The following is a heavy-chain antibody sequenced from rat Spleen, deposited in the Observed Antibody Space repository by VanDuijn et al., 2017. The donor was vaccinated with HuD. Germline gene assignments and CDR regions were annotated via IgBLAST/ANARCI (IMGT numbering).Heavy chain of an antibody. V-gene: IGHV2-41*01. Sequence: QVQLKESGPGLVQPSQTLSLTCTVSGFSLTTYDVHWVRQPPGKGLEWMGVIWNTGGTRYNSALKSRLSISKDTSKSQVFLKMNSLQTEDTATYYCARDRTGPWDDWGQGVMVTVSS. J-gene: IGHJ2*01. D-gene: IGHD3-2*01. CDR1: GFSLTTYD. CDR2: IWNTGGT. CDR3: ARDRTGPWDD.